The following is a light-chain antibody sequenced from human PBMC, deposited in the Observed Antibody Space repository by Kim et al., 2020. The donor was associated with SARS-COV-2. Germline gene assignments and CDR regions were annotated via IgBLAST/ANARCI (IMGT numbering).Light chain of an antibody. CDR2: AAS. V-gene: IGKV1-39*01. J-gene: IGKJ2*01. CDR3: QQSYSTPYT. Sequence: SASVGDRVTITCRASQSIRSYLNWYQQKPGKAPNLLIYAASSLQSGVPSSFSVSGSGTDFTLTISSLQPEDFATYYCQQSYSTPYTFGQGTKLEI. CDR1: QSIRSY.